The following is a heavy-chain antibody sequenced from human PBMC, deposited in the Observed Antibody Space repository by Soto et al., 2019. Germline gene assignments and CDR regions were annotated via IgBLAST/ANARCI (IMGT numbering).Heavy chain of an antibody. J-gene: IGHJ5*02. CDR2: IFYSGST. Sequence: PSETLSLTCTVSGGSINNGGYYWSWIRQHPGKGLEWIGYIFYSGSTYYNPSLKSRVTISVDTSKNQFSLKLSSVTAADTAVYYCARLFGGSGSYYNAPNWFDPWGQGTLVTVSS. D-gene: IGHD3-10*01. V-gene: IGHV4-31*03. CDR1: GGSINNGGYY. CDR3: ARLFGGSGSYYNAPNWFDP.